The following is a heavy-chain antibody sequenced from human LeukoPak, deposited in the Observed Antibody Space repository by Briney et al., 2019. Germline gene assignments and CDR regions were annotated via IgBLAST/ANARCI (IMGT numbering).Heavy chain of an antibody. CDR2: IYYSGST. CDR3: ARDRIERIQLWLLRFDY. CDR1: GGSISSGDYY. D-gene: IGHD5-18*01. Sequence: PSQTLSLTCTVSGGSISSGDYYWSWIRQPPGKGLEWIGYIYYSGSTYYNPSLKSRVTISVDTSKNQFSLKLSSVTAADTAVYYCARDRIERIQLWLLRFDYWGQGTLVTVSS. J-gene: IGHJ4*02. V-gene: IGHV4-30-4*08.